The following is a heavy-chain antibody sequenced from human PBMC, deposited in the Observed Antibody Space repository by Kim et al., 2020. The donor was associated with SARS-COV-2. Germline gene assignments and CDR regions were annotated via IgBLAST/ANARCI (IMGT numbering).Heavy chain of an antibody. CDR3: TTDNNWSYYYYGMDV. J-gene: IGHJ6*02. Sequence: AAPVEGRFTISRDDSKNTLYLQMNSLKTEDTAVYYCTTDNNWSYYYYGMDVWGQGTTVTVSS. V-gene: IGHV3-15*01. D-gene: IGHD1-1*01.